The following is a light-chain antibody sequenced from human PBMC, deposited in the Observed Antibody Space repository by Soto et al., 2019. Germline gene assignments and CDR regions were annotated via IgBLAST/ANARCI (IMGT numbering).Light chain of an antibody. V-gene: IGLV2-8*01. Sequence: VLTQPPSASGSPGQSVTISCTGTSSDVGAFDYVSWYQQHPGKAPKVMIYDVSKRPSGVPDRFSGSKSGNTASLTVSGLQAEDEADYYCCAYAGSYTRYVFGTGTKVTV. CDR3: CAYAGSYTRYV. J-gene: IGLJ1*01. CDR2: DVS. CDR1: SSDVGAFDY.